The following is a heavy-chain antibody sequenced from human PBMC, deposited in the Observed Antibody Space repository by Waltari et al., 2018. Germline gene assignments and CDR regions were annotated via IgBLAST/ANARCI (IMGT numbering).Heavy chain of an antibody. Sequence: QVLLVESGGGVVQPGRSLRLSCAASGFTFSSYAMCWARQAPGKGLEWVAVISYDGSNKYHADSVKGRFTISRDNSKNTLYLQMNSLRAEDTAVYYCARGVCSSTSCYPYYFDYWGQGTLVTVSS. CDR1: GFTFSSYA. D-gene: IGHD2-2*01. CDR2: ISYDGSNK. V-gene: IGHV3-30*01. J-gene: IGHJ4*02. CDR3: ARGVCSSTSCYPYYFDY.